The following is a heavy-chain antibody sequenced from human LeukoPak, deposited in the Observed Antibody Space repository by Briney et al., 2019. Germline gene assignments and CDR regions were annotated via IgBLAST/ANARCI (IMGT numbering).Heavy chain of an antibody. CDR2: ITWDGGYT. J-gene: IGHJ4*02. CDR3: VKDLNYFDGSGFFDY. Sequence: QSGGSLRLSCAASGFTFDDYTMHWVRQLPGKGLEWVSLITWDGGYTDYTDSVKGRFTISRDNSKNSLYLQMNSLRAVDTALYFCVKDLNYFDGSGFFDYWGQGTLVTVSS. CDR1: GFTFDDYT. V-gene: IGHV3-43*01. D-gene: IGHD3-22*01.